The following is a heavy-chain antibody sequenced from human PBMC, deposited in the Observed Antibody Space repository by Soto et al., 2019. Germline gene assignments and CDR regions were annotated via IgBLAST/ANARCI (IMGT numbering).Heavy chain of an antibody. Sequence: EVQLVQSGAEVKKPGESLRISCKGSGYSFTSYWISWVRQMPGKGLEWMGRIDPSDSYTNYSPSFQGHVTISADKSISTAYLQWSSLKASDTAMYYCARRRGYSYGPYLGYYYYGMDVWGQGTTVTVSS. D-gene: IGHD5-18*01. V-gene: IGHV5-10-1*03. CDR1: GYSFTSYW. CDR3: ARRRGYSYGPYLGYYYYGMDV. J-gene: IGHJ6*02. CDR2: IDPSDSYT.